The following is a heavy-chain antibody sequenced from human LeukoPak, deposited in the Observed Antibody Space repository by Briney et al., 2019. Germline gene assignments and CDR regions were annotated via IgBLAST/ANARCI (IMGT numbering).Heavy chain of an antibody. CDR3: ARDDDKAAPSSAP. J-gene: IGHJ5*02. Sequence: ASVKVSCKASGYTFTGYYMDWVRQAPGQGLEWMGWINPNSGGTNYAQKFQGRVTMTRDTSISTAYMGLSRLRSDDTAVYYCARDDDKAAPSSAPGGQGPLVTVS. CDR2: INPNSGGT. CDR1: GYTFTGYY. D-gene: IGHD6-13*01. V-gene: IGHV1-2*02.